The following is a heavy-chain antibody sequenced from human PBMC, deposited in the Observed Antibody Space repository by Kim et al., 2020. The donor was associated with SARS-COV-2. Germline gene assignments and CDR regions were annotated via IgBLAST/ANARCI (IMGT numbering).Heavy chain of an antibody. D-gene: IGHD3-22*01. Sequence: GGSLRLSCAASGFTFSSYAMHWVRQAPGKGLEWVAVISYDGSNKYYADSVKGRFTISRDNSKNTLYLQMNSLRAEDTAVYYCARGVMIVVVITSKLSNWFDPWGQGTLVTVSS. J-gene: IGHJ5*02. V-gene: IGHV3-30-3*01. CDR2: ISYDGSNK. CDR3: ARGVMIVVVITSKLSNWFDP. CDR1: GFTFSSYA.